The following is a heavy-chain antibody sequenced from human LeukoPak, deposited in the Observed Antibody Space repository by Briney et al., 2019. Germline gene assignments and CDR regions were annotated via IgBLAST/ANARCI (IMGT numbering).Heavy chain of an antibody. Sequence: TSETLSLTCTVSGVSISSSSYYWGWIRQPPGKGLEWIGSIYYSGSTYYNPSLKSRVTISVDTSKNQFSLKLSSVTAADTAVYYCARHEVYHPRTPFDYWGQGTLVTVSS. D-gene: IGHD5/OR15-5a*01. CDR3: ARHEVYHPRTPFDY. V-gene: IGHV4-39*01. CDR1: GVSISSSSYY. CDR2: IYYSGST. J-gene: IGHJ4*02.